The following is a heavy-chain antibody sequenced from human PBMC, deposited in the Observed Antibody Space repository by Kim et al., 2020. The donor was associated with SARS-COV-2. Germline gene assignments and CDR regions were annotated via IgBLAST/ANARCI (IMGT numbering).Heavy chain of an antibody. Sequence: TSYAQKFQGRVTRTRDTSTSAVYMELGSLRSEDTAVYYCARDASSGYYDYWGQGTLVTVSS. V-gene: IGHV1-46*01. CDR2: T. J-gene: IGHJ4*02. D-gene: IGHD3-22*01. CDR3: ARDASSGYYDY.